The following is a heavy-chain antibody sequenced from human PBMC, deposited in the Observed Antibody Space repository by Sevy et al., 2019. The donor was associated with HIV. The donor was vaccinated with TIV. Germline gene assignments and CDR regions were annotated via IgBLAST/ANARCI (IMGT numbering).Heavy chain of an antibody. V-gene: IGHV3-21*01. D-gene: IGHD6-13*01. CDR3: ASTNTYSSSWSSSPYYYYYYMDV. CDR1: GFTFSSYS. CDR2: ISSSSSYI. J-gene: IGHJ6*03. Sequence: GGSLRLSCAASGFTFSSYSMNWVRQAPGKGLEWVSSISSSSSYIYYADSVKGRFTISRDNAKNPLYLQMNGLRAEDTAVYYCASTNTYSSSWSSSPYYYYYYMDVWGKGTTVTVSS.